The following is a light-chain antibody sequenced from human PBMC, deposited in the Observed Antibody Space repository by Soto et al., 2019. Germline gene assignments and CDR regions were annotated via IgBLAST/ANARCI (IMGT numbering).Light chain of an antibody. V-gene: IGKV3-15*01. CDR3: QQYNNWPL. Sequence: EILFTQSPATLSVSPGERATLSCRASQSVGSNLAWYQQKPGQAPRLLMYGASTRATGIPARLSGSGSGTEFTLTIRSLQSEDFAVYYCQQYNNWPLFGQGTKVDIK. CDR1: QSVGSN. J-gene: IGKJ1*01. CDR2: GAS.